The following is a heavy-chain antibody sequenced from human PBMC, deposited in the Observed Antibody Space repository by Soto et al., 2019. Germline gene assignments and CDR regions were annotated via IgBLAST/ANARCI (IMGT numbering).Heavy chain of an antibody. Sequence: SETLSLTCAVSGVSISSRNWWSWVRQPPGKGLEWIGDIDHRGSTSYNSSLKSRVDMSVDKSKNTLYLQMNSLRAEDTAVYYCARDFTAWRPKLDNWFDPWGQGTLVTVSS. CDR1: GVSISSRNW. V-gene: IGHV4-4*02. CDR2: IDHRGST. CDR3: ARDFTAWRPKLDNWFDP. J-gene: IGHJ5*02. D-gene: IGHD5-18*01.